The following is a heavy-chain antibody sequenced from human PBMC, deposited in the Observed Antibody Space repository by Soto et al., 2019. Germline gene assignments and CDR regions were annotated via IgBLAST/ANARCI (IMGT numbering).Heavy chain of an antibody. D-gene: IGHD3-3*01. CDR1: GYTFTSYA. V-gene: IGHV1-8*01. J-gene: IGHJ6*02. CDR2: MNPNSGNT. CDR3: ARVPRILTIFGAYYYGMDV. Sequence: QVQLVQSGAEVKKPGASVKVSCKASGYTFTSYAINWVRQATGQGLEWMGWMNPNSGNTGYAQKFQGRVTMTRNTSISTAYMELSSLRSEDTAVYYCARVPRILTIFGAYYYGMDVWGQGTTVTVSS.